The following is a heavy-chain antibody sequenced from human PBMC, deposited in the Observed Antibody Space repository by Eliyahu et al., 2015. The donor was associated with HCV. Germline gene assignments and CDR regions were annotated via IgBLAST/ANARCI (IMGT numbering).Heavy chain of an antibody. D-gene: IGHD2-2*03. CDR1: GYTFTSYD. CDR3: ARASDGSQDYYYGMDV. Sequence: QVQLVQSGAEVKKPGASVKVSCKASGYTFTSYDINWVRQAXGQGLEWMGWMNPNSGNTGYAQKFQGRVTMTRNTSISTAYMELSSLRSEDTAVYYCARASDGSQDYYYGMDVWGQGTTVTVSS. V-gene: IGHV1-8*01. J-gene: IGHJ6*02. CDR2: MNPNSGNT.